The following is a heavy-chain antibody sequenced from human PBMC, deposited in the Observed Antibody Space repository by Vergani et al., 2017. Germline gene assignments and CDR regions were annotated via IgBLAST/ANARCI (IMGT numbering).Heavy chain of an antibody. CDR2: IIPILGIA. CDR1: GGTFSSYT. J-gene: IGHJ3*02. Sequence: QVQLVQSGAEVKKPESSVKVSCKASGGTFSSYTISWVRQAPGQGLEWMGRIIPILGIANYAQKFQGRVTITADKSTSTAYMELSSLRSEDTAVYYCARKIRGIVVVPADTGLNDAFDIWGQGTMVTVSS. V-gene: IGHV1-69*02. D-gene: IGHD2-2*01. CDR3: ARKIRGIVVVPADTGLNDAFDI.